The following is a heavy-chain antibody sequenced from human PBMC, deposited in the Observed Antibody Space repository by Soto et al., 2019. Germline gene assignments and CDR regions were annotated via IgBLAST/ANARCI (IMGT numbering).Heavy chain of an antibody. D-gene: IGHD3-16*02. Sequence: GGSLRLSCAASGFTFSSYWMSWVRQAPGKGLEWVANIKQDGSEKYYVDSVKGRFTISRDNAKNSLYLQMNSLRAEDTAVYYCARGVLGELSSPVYYYGMDVWGQGTTVTVSS. CDR3: ARGVLGELSSPVYYYGMDV. V-gene: IGHV3-7*01. CDR2: IKQDGSEK. CDR1: GFTFSSYW. J-gene: IGHJ6*02.